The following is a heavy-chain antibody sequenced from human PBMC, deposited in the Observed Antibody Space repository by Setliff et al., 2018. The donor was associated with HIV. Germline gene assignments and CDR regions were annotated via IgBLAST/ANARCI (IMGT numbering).Heavy chain of an antibody. V-gene: IGHV3-33*06. CDR3: AKGALPGRPYFYFYYMDV. J-gene: IGHJ6*03. CDR1: GFTFSSYG. D-gene: IGHD1-26*01. CDR2: IWYDGSNK. Sequence: LRLSCAASGFTFSSYGMHWVRQAPGKGLEGVAVIWYDGSNKYYADSVKGRFTISRDNSKNTLYLQMDSLRAEDTAVYYCAKGALPGRPYFYFYYMDVWAKGTTVTVSS.